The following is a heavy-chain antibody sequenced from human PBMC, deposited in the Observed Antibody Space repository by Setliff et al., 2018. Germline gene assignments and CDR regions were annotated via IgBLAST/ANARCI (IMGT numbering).Heavy chain of an antibody. CDR2: ITADYGNT. V-gene: IGHV1-18*01. J-gene: IGHJ2*01. CDR1: GDSFSSYG. Sequence: ASVKVSCKASGDSFSSYGISWVRQAPGQGLEWMGGITADYGNTNYAQKFRGRVTITADTSTSTAYMELRSLRSDDTAVYYCARNYYDSSGYPHFDLWGRGTLVTVLL. CDR3: ARNYYDSSGYPHFDL. D-gene: IGHD3-22*01.